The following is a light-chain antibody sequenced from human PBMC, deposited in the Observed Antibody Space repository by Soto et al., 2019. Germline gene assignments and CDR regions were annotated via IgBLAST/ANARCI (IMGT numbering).Light chain of an antibody. V-gene: IGKV3-20*01. CDR3: QQYGRSST. Sequence: EIVLTQSPGTLSFSPGERATLSCRASQSVRGSYLAWYHQKPGQAPRLLIFGATSRATGIPDRFIGRGSGTDFTLTISRLEPEDFAVYYCQQYGRSSTFGQGTKVDI. CDR1: QSVRGSY. CDR2: GAT. J-gene: IGKJ1*01.